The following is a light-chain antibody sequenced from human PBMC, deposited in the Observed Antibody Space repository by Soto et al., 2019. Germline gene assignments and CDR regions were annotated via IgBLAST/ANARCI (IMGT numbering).Light chain of an antibody. V-gene: IGKV3-20*01. Sequence: EIVSTQSPGTLSLSPGERATLSCRASQSVSSTYLAWYQQKPGQAPRLLIYGASSRATGIPDRFSGSGSGTDFTLTISRLEPEDFAVYYCQQYVGSPPWTFGQGTKVEIK. J-gene: IGKJ1*01. CDR1: QSVSSTY. CDR3: QQYVGSPPWT. CDR2: GAS.